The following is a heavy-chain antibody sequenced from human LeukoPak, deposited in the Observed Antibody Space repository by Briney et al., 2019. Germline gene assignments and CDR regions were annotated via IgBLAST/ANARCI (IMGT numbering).Heavy chain of an antibody. Sequence: ASVKVSCKTPGYTFTSYDISWVRQAHGQGLEWMGWISAYNGNTNYAQKFQGRVTMTTDTSTSTAYMELRSLRSDDTAVYYCARDICSGDRCYPYYFDYWGQGALVTVSS. CDR1: GYTFTSYD. V-gene: IGHV1-18*01. CDR3: ARDICSGDRCYPYYFDY. CDR2: ISAYNGNT. D-gene: IGHD2-15*01. J-gene: IGHJ4*02.